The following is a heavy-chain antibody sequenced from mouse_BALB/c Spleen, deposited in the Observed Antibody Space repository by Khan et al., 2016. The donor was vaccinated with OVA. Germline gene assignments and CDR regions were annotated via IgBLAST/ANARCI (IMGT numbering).Heavy chain of an antibody. J-gene: IGHJ4*01. CDR1: GYTFTTAG. V-gene: IGHV9-4*02. Sequence: QMQLEESGPELKKPGETVRISCKASGYTFTTAGIQWVQKMPGKGLKWIGWINTHSGVPKYAEDFKGRFAFSLEISVNTAYLQITNLKNEDTATYSCARGVVDYYRRDGGAMEYWGQGTSVNVSS. CDR3: ARGVVDYYRRDGGAMEY. CDR2: INTHSGVP. D-gene: IGHD2-12*01.